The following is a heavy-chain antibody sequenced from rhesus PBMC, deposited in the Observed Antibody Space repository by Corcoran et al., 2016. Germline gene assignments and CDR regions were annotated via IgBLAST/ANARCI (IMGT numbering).Heavy chain of an antibody. V-gene: IGHV3S5*01. CDR2: ISKGGGST. CDR3: AKVAGWQWADY. CDR1: GFTFSRYG. J-gene: IGHJ4*01. Sequence: EVQLVESGGGLVQPGGSLRLSCAASGFTFSRYGMSWVRQAPGKGLEWVSYISKGGGSTYYADSVKCRFTISRDNSKNTLSLQMNSLRAEDTAVYYCAKVAGWQWADYWGQGVLVTVSS. D-gene: IGHD5-24*01.